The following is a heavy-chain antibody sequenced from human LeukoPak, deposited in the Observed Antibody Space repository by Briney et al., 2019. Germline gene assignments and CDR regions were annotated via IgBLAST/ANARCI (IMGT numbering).Heavy chain of an antibody. CDR2: VHFSGST. D-gene: IGHD4-17*01. V-gene: IGHV4-59*01. Sequence: SETLSLTCSVSGDSMSNYYWTWIRQPPMKGLEWMGHVHFSGSTNYNPSPKSRVTISVDKSKNQFSLKRRSVTSADTAMYYCARLSSYTVTTWRPFDLWGGGTLVTVSS. J-gene: IGHJ2*01. CDR3: ARLSSYTVTTWRPFDL. CDR1: GDSMSNYY.